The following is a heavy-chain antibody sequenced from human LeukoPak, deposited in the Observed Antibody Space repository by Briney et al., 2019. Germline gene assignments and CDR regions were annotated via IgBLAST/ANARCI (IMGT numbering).Heavy chain of an antibody. Sequence: ASVTVSCTASGYTFTSYYMHWVRQAPGQGLEWMGIINPSGGSTSYAQKFQGRVTMTRDTSTSTVYMELSSLRSEDTAVYYCARDPIAAAAAGDPWGQGTLVTVSS. CDR3: ARDPIAAAAAGDP. D-gene: IGHD6-13*01. J-gene: IGHJ5*02. CDR2: INPSGGST. V-gene: IGHV1-46*01. CDR1: GYTFTSYY.